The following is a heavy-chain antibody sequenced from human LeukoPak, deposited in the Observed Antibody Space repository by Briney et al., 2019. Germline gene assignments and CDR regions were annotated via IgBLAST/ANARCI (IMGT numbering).Heavy chain of an antibody. V-gene: IGHV3-7*01. D-gene: IGHD6-13*01. CDR2: IKQDGSEK. CDR3: ATLSPYRSIWFFV. Sequence: GGSLRLSCAASGFTFSSFWMTWVRQAPGKGLEWVANIKQDGSEKYYVDSVKGRFTISRDNAKNSLYLQMNSLRAEDTAVYYCATLSPYRSIWFFVRGQGTLVTVSS. CDR1: GFTFSSFW. J-gene: IGHJ4*02.